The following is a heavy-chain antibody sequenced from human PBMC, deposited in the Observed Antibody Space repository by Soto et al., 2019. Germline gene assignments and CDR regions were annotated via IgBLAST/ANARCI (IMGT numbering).Heavy chain of an antibody. CDR3: AKDKDYYDSSGYYDY. CDR1: GFTFDDYA. D-gene: IGHD3-22*01. V-gene: IGHV3-9*01. CDR2: ISWNSGSI. Sequence: PWGSLRLSCAASGFTFDDYAMHWVRQAPGKGLEWVSGISWNSGSIGYADSVKGRFTISRDNAKNSLYLQMNSLRAEDTALYYCAKDKDYYDSSGYYDYWGQGTLVTVSS. J-gene: IGHJ4*02.